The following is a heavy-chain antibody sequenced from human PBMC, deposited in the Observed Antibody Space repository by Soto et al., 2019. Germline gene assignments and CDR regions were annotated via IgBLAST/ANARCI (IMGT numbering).Heavy chain of an antibody. CDR3: ARHERNARIVGATTASDAFDI. CDR2: FFIGGNT. J-gene: IGHJ3*02. V-gene: IGHV4-39*01. D-gene: IGHD1-26*01. CDR1: GGSISSTTYY. Sequence: SETLSLTCTVSGGSISSTTYYWGWMRQPPGKGLEWIASFFIGGNTYYNPSLKSRVTISVDTSKNQFSLKLSSVTAADTAVYYCARHERNARIVGATTASDAFDIWGQGTMVTVSS.